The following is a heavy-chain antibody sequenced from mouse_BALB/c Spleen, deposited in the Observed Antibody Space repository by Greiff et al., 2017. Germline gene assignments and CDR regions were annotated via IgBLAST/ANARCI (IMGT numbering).Heavy chain of an antibody. D-gene: IGHD2-4*01. J-gene: IGHJ3*01. Sequence: EVKVVESGGGLVKPGGSLKLSCAASGFTFSSYAMSWVRQTPEKRLEWVASISSGGSTYYPDSVKGRFTISRDNAKNTLYLQMSSLKSEDTAMYYGARRGAYDYGGAWFAYWGQGTLVTVSA. CDR3: ARRGAYDYGGAWFAY. CDR2: ISSGGST. V-gene: IGHV5-6-5*01. CDR1: GFTFSSYA.